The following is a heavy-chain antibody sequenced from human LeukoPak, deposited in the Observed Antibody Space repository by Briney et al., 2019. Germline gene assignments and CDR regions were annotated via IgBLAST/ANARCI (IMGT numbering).Heavy chain of an antibody. J-gene: IGHJ6*02. V-gene: IGHV3-30*03. CDR2: ISYDGSNK. CDR1: GFTFSSYG. Sequence: GRSLRLSCAASGFTFSSYGMHWVRQAPGKGLEWVAVISYDGSNKYYADSVKGRFTISRDNSKKTLYLQMNSLRVEDTAVYYCARGDGGRSSGYYYGMDVWGQGTTVTVSS. D-gene: IGHD2-15*01. CDR3: ARGDGGRSSGYYYGMDV.